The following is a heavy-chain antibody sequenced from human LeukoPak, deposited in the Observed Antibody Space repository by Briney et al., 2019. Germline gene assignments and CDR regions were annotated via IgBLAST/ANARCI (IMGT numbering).Heavy chain of an antibody. J-gene: IGHJ4*02. CDR2: IKQDGSEK. V-gene: IGHV3-7*01. D-gene: IGHD3-10*01. CDR3: ARAFYGSEDY. Sequence: QPGGSLRLSCAASGFTFSSHSMSWVRQAPGKGLEWVANIKQDGSEKHYVDSVKGRFTISRDNAKNSLYLQMNSLRAEDTAVYYCARAFYGSEDYWGQGTLVTVSS. CDR1: GFTFSSHS.